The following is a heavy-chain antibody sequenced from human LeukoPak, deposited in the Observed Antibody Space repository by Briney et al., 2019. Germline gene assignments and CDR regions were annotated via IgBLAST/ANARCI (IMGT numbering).Heavy chain of an antibody. CDR3: ARTPVYSSSSDFDY. Sequence: KPSETLSLXCAVYGGSFSGYYWSWIRQPPGKGLEWIGEINHSGSTNYNPSLNSRVTISVDTSKNQFSMKLSSVTAADTAVYYCARTPVYSSSSDFDYWGQGTLVTVSS. V-gene: IGHV4-34*01. J-gene: IGHJ4*02. CDR2: INHSGST. CDR1: GGSFSGYY. D-gene: IGHD6-6*01.